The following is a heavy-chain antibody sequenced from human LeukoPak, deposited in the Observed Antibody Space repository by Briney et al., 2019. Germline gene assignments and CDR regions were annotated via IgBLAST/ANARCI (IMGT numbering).Heavy chain of an antibody. CDR1: GYTFTGYY. D-gene: IGHD3-22*01. V-gene: IGHV1-2*02. J-gene: IGHJ4*02. Sequence: GASVKVSCKASGYTFTGYYMHWVRQAPGQGLEWMGWINPNSGGTKYAQKFQGRVTMTRDTSISTAYMELNRLRSDDTAVYYCATGMIVDRFDYWGQGTLATVSS. CDR2: INPNSGGT. CDR3: ATGMIVDRFDY.